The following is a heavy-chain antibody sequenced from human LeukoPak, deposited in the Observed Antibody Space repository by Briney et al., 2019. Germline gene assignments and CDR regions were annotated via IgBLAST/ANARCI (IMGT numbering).Heavy chain of an antibody. CDR3: VRDRSNLSYDY. D-gene: IGHD3-16*02. J-gene: IGHJ4*02. Sequence: PSETLSLTCSVSGFSISSNGYYWTWIRQPPGKGLEWIGYIFHTGATYYNPSHKSRVTISVDRSKNQFSLKLNSVTAADTAVYYCVRDRSNLSYDYWGQGTLVTVSS. CDR2: IFHTGAT. V-gene: IGHV4-30-2*01. CDR1: GFSISSNGYY.